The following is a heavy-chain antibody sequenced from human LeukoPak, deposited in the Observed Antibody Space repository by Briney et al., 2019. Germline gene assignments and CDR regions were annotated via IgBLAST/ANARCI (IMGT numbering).Heavy chain of an antibody. CDR3: ARDPPTVWFEVALDY. CDR2: IKQDGSEK. Sequence: QAGGSLRLSCAASGFTFSSYWMSWVRQAPGKGLEWVANIKQDGSEKYYVDSVKGRFTISRDNAKNSLYLQMNSLRAEDTAVYYCARDPPTVWFEVALDYWGQGTLVTVSS. V-gene: IGHV3-7*01. J-gene: IGHJ4*02. CDR1: GFTFSSYW. D-gene: IGHD3-10*01.